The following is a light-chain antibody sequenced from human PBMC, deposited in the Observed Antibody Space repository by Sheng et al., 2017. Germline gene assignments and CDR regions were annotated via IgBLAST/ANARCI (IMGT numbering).Light chain of an antibody. CDR3: LLSYSGARV. CDR2: DTS. Sequence: QAVVTQEPSLTVSPGGTVTLTCGSSTGAVTSGHYPYWFQQKPGQAPRTLIYDTSNKHSWTPARFSGSLLGGESCPDPFRVAQPEDEAEYYCLLSYSGARVFGGGTKLTVL. V-gene: IGLV7-46*01. J-gene: IGLJ3*02. CDR1: TGAVTSGHY.